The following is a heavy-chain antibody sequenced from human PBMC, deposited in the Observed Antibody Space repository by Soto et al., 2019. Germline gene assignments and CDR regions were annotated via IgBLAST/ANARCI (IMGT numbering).Heavy chain of an antibody. J-gene: IGHJ3*02. CDR1: GYSFSNYN. Sequence: ASVKVSCKSSGYSFSNYNFCWVRQAPGQGLEWLGWISGYNGNTKYAQKLQGRVTLTTDSFTSTAYMELRSLRSDDTAVYYCARDKVWGGFDIRGQGTMVTVSS. CDR2: ISGYNGNT. CDR3: ARDKVWGGFDI. V-gene: IGHV1-18*01. D-gene: IGHD3-16*01.